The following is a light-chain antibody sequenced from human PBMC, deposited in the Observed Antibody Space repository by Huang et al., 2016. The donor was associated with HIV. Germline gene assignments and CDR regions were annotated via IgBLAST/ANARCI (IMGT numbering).Light chain of an antibody. J-gene: IGKJ2*01. Sequence: EIVLTQSPDFQSVTPKEKVTITCRASQSVGGSLHWYHQKPKQSPKLLIKYASQSFSGVPSRFGGSGSGTDFTLTIHSLEAEDAATYYCHQSSSLPHTFGQGTKLEIK. CDR1: QSVGGS. CDR2: YAS. CDR3: HQSSSLPHT. V-gene: IGKV6-21*01.